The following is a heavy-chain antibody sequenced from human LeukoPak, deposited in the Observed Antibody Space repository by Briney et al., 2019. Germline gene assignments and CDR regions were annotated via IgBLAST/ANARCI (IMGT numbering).Heavy chain of an antibody. D-gene: IGHD6-13*01. CDR3: ARGLRAAALALYYFDY. CDR2: IYTSGST. Sequence: PSETLSLTCTVSGASISSVGSYWSWLRRPAGRGLGGFGLIYTSGSTNYNPSLKSRVTISVDTSKNQFSLKLSSVTAADTAVYYCARGLRAAALALYYFDYWGQGTLVTVSS. V-gene: IGHV4-61*02. CDR1: GASISSVGSY. J-gene: IGHJ4*02.